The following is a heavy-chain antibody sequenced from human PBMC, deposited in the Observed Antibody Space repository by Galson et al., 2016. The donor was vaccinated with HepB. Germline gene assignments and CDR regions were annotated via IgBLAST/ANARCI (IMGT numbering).Heavy chain of an antibody. J-gene: IGHJ4*02. CDR2: VYQSGSA. CDR3: ARQYGQMIFGMVVISHHFDE. D-gene: IGHD3/OR15-3a*01. V-gene: IGHV4-39*01. Sequence: SETLSLTCSVSGDSINSKVYYWGWIRQAPGKGLEWIGNVYQSGSAYYNPSLKSRANISIDTSRNQFSLKLTSVGAADTAIYFCARQYGQMIFGMVVISHHFDEWGQGTLVIVSS. CDR1: GDSINSKVYY.